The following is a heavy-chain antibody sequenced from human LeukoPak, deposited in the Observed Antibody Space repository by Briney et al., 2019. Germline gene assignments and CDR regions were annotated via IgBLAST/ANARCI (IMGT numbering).Heavy chain of an antibody. D-gene: IGHD5-24*01. CDR3: VKGTYMAAH. CDR1: GFTFSSYA. V-gene: IGHV3-64D*06. Sequence: GGSLRLSCSASGFTFSSYAMHWVRQAPGKGLEYVSAISRSGDSIYYADSVKGRISISRDNSKNTLYLQMSSLRAEDTAVYYCVKGTYMAAHWGQGTLVTVSS. J-gene: IGHJ4*02. CDR2: ISRSGDSI.